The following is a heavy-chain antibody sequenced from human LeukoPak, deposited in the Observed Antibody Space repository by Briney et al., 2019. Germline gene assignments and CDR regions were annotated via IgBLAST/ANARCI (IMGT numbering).Heavy chain of an antibody. V-gene: IGHV4-39*07. CDR3: ARGGYYGSGNDFRFDP. Sequence: PSETLSLTCTVSGGSISRTNYYWGWIRQPPGKGLEWIGSFYNSGSTYYNPSLKSRVTISVDTSKNQFSLKLSSVTAADTAVYYCARGGYYGSGNDFRFDPWGQGTLVTVSS. D-gene: IGHD3-10*01. J-gene: IGHJ5*02. CDR1: GGSISRTNYY. CDR2: FYNSGST.